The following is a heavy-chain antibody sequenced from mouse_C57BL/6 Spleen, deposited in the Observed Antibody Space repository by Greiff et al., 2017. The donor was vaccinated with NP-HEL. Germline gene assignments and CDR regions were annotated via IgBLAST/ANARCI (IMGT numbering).Heavy chain of an antibody. CDR3: TGGSSYDWYFDV. D-gene: IGHD1-1*01. CDR1: GFTFSNYW. J-gene: IGHJ1*03. Sequence: EVMLVESGGGLVQPGGSMKLSCVASGFTFSNYWMNWVRQSPEKGLEWVAQIRLKSDNYATHYAESVKGRFTISRDDSKSSVYLQMNNLRAEDTGIYYCTGGSSYDWYFDVWGTGTTVTVSS. V-gene: IGHV6-3*01. CDR2: IRLKSDNYAT.